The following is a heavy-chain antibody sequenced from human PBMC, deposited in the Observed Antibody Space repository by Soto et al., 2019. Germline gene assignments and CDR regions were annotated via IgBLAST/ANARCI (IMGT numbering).Heavy chain of an antibody. CDR3: AKDGSITMIAGEAFDI. CDR2: ISYDGSNK. D-gene: IGHD3-22*01. CDR1: GFTFSSYG. J-gene: IGHJ3*02. V-gene: IGHV3-30*18. Sequence: QVQLVESGGGVVQPGRSLRLSCAASGFTFSSYGMHWVRQAPGKGLEWVAVISYDGSNKYYADSVKGRFTISRDNSKNTLYLQMNSLRAEDTAVYYCAKDGSITMIAGEAFDIWGQGTMVTVSS.